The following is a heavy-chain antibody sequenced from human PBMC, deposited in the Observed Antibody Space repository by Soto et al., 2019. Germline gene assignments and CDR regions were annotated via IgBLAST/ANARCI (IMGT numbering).Heavy chain of an antibody. V-gene: IGHV3-7*01. J-gene: IGHJ4*02. Sequence: PGGSLRLSCAASGFAYSNYGMSWVRQAPGKGLEWVANIKQDGSVIYYVDSVKGRFTISRDNAKNSLYLQMNSLRDEDTAVYYCARGGLGDYYYDSSGYADYWGQGTLVTVSS. CDR1: GFAYSNYG. CDR3: ARGGLGDYYYDSSGYADY. D-gene: IGHD3-22*01. CDR2: IKQDGSVI.